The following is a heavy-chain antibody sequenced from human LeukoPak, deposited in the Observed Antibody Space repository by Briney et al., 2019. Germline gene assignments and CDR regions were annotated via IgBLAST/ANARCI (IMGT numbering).Heavy chain of an antibody. CDR2: IKGDGNT. J-gene: IGHJ1*01. V-gene: IGHV3-74*01. D-gene: IGHD3-22*01. CDR1: GFTFSSYW. Sequence: GGSLRLSCAASGFTFSSYWMHWVRQAPGKGLVWVSRIKGDGNTNYADSVKGRFTISRDNARNTVSLQMNSLRAEDTGVYYCARAPSEIGGYYPEYFRHWGQGTLVTVSS. CDR3: ARAPSEIGGYYPEYFRH.